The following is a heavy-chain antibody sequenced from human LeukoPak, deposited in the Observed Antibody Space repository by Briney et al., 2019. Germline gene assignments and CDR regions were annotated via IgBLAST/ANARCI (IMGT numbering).Heavy chain of an antibody. Sequence: PGGSLRLSCAASGFTFSSYGMHWVRQAPGKGLEWVAFIRYDGSNKYYADSVKGRFTVSRDNAKNSLYLQMNSLRAEDTAVYYCLHYDSGSVWGQGTPVTVSS. V-gene: IGHV3-30*02. J-gene: IGHJ4*02. CDR3: LHYDSGSV. CDR1: GFTFSSYG. D-gene: IGHD3-10*01. CDR2: IRYDGSNK.